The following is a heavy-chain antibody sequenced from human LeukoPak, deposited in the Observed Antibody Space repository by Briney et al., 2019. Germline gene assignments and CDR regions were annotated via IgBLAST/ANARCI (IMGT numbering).Heavy chain of an antibody. V-gene: IGHV4-4*07. CDR3: ARDGPLLRYFDWLSDAFDI. CDR2: IYTSGRT. Sequence: KTSETLSLTCTVSGGSISSYYWSWIRQPAGKGLEWIGRIYTSGRTNYNPSLKSRVTMSVDTSKNQFSLKLSSVPAADTAVYYCARDGPLLRYFDWLSDAFDIWGQGTMVTVSS. CDR1: GGSISSYY. D-gene: IGHD3-9*01. J-gene: IGHJ3*02.